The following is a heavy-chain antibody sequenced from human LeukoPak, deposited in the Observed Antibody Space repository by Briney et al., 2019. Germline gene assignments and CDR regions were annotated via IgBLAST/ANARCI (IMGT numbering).Heavy chain of an antibody. D-gene: IGHD6-13*01. CDR1: GGIFSSYA. J-gene: IGHJ4*02. CDR2: IIPIFGTA. Sequence: SVKVSCKASGGIFSSYAISWVRQAPGQGLEWMGGIIPIFGTANYAQKFQGRVTITADESTSTAYMELSSLTSADTAVYYCARDKTSTWYGAIDFWGQGALVTVSS. CDR3: ARDKTSTWYGAIDF. V-gene: IGHV1-69*01.